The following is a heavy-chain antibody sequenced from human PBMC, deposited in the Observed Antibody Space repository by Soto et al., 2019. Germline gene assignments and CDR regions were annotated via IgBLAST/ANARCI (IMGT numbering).Heavy chain of an antibody. Sequence: PGGSLRLSCSASGFTFSSYAMSWVRQAPGKGLEWVSSITSSSTYICYADSVKGRFTISRDNAKNSLYLQMNSLRAEDTAMYYCVRVWGGGWDYWGQGTLVTVSS. CDR1: GFTFSSYA. V-gene: IGHV3-21*01. J-gene: IGHJ4*02. CDR2: ITSSSTYI. CDR3: VRVWGGGWDY. D-gene: IGHD7-27*01.